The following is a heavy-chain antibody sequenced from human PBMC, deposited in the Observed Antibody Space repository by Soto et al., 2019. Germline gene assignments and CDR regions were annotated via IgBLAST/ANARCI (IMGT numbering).Heavy chain of an antibody. Sequence: SVKVSCKASGGTFSSYRINWVRQAPGQGLEWVGGIVPIYRTADYAQKFQGRVTITADESARTSYMELRSLKSQDTAVYYCVRDSGAKLSSSWGQGTRVTVSS. J-gene: IGHJ4*02. CDR1: GGTFSSYR. CDR3: VRDSGAKLSSS. CDR2: IVPIYRTA. D-gene: IGHD6-13*01. V-gene: IGHV1-69*13.